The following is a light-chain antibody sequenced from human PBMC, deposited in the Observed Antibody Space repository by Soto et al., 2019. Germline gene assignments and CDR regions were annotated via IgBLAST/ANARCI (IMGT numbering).Light chain of an antibody. Sequence: EVVLTQSPGTLSFSAGERATLSCRASQSVSNNYLAWYQQKPGQAPRLLIYGASNRATGIPDRFSGSGSGTDFTLTISRLEPEDFAVYYCQQYGSSGTFGQGTKVAIK. CDR3: QQYGSSGT. CDR2: GAS. CDR1: QSVSNNY. J-gene: IGKJ1*01. V-gene: IGKV3-20*01.